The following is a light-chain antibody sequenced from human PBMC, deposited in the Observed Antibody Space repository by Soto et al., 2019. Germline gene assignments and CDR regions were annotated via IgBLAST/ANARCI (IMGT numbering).Light chain of an antibody. CDR2: KAS. CDR1: QSISSW. V-gene: IGKV1-5*03. J-gene: IGKJ2*01. Sequence: DIQMTQSPSTLSASVGDRVTITCRASQSISSWLAWYQQKPGKAPKLLIYKASSLESGVPSRFSGSGSGTEFTLTISSLQPDDFATYYCQQYNSYSPYTFSQGTKLEIK. CDR3: QQYNSYSPYT.